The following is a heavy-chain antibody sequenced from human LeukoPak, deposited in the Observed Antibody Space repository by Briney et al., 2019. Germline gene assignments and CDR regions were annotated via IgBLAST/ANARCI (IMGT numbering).Heavy chain of an antibody. V-gene: IGHV4-31*03. CDR3: ARDLGRGYSGYDSLDAFDI. CDR1: GGSISSGGYY. Sequence: SETLSLTCTVSGGSISSGGYYWSWIRQHPGKGLEWIGYIYYSGSTYYNPSLKSRVTISVDTSKNQFSLKLSSVTAADTAVYYCARDLGRGYSGYDSLDAFDIWGQGTMVTVSS. CDR2: IYYSGST. D-gene: IGHD5-12*01. J-gene: IGHJ3*02.